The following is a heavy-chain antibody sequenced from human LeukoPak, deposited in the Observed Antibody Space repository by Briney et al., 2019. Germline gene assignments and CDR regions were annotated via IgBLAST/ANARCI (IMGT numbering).Heavy chain of an antibody. Sequence: GGSLRLSCAASGFTFTNYAMHWVRQAPGKGLEWVAVISYDETNKYYEDSVKGRFTISRDNAKNSLYLQMNSLRAEDTALYYCARGGVGATYFDYWGQGTLVTVSS. CDR3: ARGGVGATYFDY. D-gene: IGHD1-26*01. J-gene: IGHJ4*02. V-gene: IGHV3-30*04. CDR2: ISYDETNK. CDR1: GFTFTNYA.